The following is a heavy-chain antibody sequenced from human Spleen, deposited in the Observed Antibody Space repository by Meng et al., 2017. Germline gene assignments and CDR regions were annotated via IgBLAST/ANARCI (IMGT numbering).Heavy chain of an antibody. D-gene: IGHD1-26*01. CDR2: IYHSGST. Sequence: QGLLTGSGPGLVKPSGTLSLTCAVSVCSISSSNWWSWVRQPPGKGLEWIGEIYHSGSTNYNPSLKSRVTISVDKSKNQFSLKLSSVTAADTAVYYCARDGVVGAVNWFDPWGQGTLVTVSS. CDR3: ARDGVVGAVNWFDP. CDR1: VCSISSSNW. V-gene: IGHV4-4*02. J-gene: IGHJ5*02.